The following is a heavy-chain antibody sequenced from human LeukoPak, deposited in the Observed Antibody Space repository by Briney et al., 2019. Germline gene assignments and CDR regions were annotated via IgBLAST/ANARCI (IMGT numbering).Heavy chain of an antibody. J-gene: IGHJ4*02. CDR3: AKDFRFLEWLLFDY. CDR2: ISGSGGST. D-gene: IGHD3-3*01. CDR1: GFTFSSYA. V-gene: IGHV3-23*01. Sequence: GGSLRLSCAASGFTFSSYAMSWVRQAPGKGLDWVSAISGSGGSTYYADSVKGRFTISRDNSKNTLYLQMNSLRAEDTAVYYCAKDFRFLEWLLFDYWGQGTLVTVSS.